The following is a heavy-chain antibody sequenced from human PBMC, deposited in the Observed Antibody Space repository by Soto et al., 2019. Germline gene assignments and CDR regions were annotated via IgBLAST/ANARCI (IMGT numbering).Heavy chain of an antibody. D-gene: IGHD5-18*01. J-gene: IGHJ6*02. CDR2: INHSGST. CDR3: ARVAAMDFYYYYYGMDV. V-gene: IGHV4-34*01. CDR1: GGSFSGYY. Sequence: WETLSLTCAVYGGSFSGYYWSWIRQPPGKGLEWIGEINHSGSTNYNPSLKSRVTISVDTSKNQFSLKLSSVTAADTAVYYCARVAAMDFYYYYYGMDVWGQGTTVTVSS.